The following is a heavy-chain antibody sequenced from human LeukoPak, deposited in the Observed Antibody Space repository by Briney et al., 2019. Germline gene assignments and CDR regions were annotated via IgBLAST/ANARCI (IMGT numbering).Heavy chain of an antibody. D-gene: IGHD4-17*01. J-gene: IGHJ4*02. CDR3: AKGRGTAVTSAANY. Sequence: GGSLRLSCAASGFTFSNYGMTWVRQAPGKGLEWVSAISGSGSITYYADSVKGRFTISRDNSKTTVSLQMNSLRAEDTAVYYCAKGRGTAVTSAANYWGQGTLVTVSS. CDR1: GFTFSNYG. V-gene: IGHV3-23*01. CDR2: ISGSGSIT.